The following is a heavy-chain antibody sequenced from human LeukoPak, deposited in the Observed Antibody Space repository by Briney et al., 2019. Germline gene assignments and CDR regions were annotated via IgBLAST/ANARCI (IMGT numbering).Heavy chain of an antibody. CDR1: GFTFSSYA. CDR3: ARDSTPRYYDILTGYYTAVGYFDY. D-gene: IGHD3-9*01. V-gene: IGHV3-30-3*01. CDR2: ISYDGSNK. Sequence: GGSLRLSCAASGFTFSSYAMHWVSQAPGKGLEWVAVISYDGSNKYYADSVKGRFTISRDNSKNTLYLQMNSLRAADTAVYYCARDSTPRYYDILTGYYTAVGYFDYWGQGTLVTVSS. J-gene: IGHJ4*02.